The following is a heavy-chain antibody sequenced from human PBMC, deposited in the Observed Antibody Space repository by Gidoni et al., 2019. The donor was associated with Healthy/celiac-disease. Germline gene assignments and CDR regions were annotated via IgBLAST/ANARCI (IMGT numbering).Heavy chain of an antibody. J-gene: IGHJ5*02. Sequence: EVQLVESGGGLVQPGGSLRLSCAASGFTFSSYAMSWVRQAPGKGLEWVSAISGSGGSTYYADSVKGRFTISRDNSKNTLYLQMNSLRAEDTAVYYCAKDPQVAAAGTPGWFDPWGQGTLVTVSS. CDR2: ISGSGGST. CDR3: AKDPQVAAAGTPGWFDP. D-gene: IGHD6-13*01. CDR1: GFTFSSYA. V-gene: IGHV3-23*04.